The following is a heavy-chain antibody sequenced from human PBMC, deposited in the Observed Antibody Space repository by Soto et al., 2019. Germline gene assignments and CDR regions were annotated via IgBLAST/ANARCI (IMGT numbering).Heavy chain of an antibody. CDR3: ARGFPSYDFWSGYYYYYGMDV. CDR1: GGSFSGYY. D-gene: IGHD3-3*01. CDR2: INHSGST. Sequence: SETLSLTCAVYGGSFSGYYWSWIRQPPGKGLEWIGEINHSGSTNYNPSIKSRVTISVDTSKNQFSLKLSSVTAADTAVYYCARGFPSYDFWSGYYYYYGMDVWGQGTTVTVSS. V-gene: IGHV4-34*01. J-gene: IGHJ6*02.